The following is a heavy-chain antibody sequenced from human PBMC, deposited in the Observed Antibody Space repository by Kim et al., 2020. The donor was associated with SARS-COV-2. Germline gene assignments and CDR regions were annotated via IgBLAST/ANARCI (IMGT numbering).Heavy chain of an antibody. CDR3: ARDPGIAAAGTGDY. V-gene: IGHV4-34*01. Sequence: NPSLKSRVTISVDTSKNQFSLKLSSVTAADTAVYYCARDPGIAAAGTGDYWGQGTLVTVSS. J-gene: IGHJ4*02. D-gene: IGHD6-13*01.